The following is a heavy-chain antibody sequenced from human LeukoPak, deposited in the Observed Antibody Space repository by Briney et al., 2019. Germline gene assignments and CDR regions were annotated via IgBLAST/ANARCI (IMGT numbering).Heavy chain of an antibody. CDR3: TRGPGYDYVWGTYRADY. CDR1: GFIFYSYA. Sequence: GGSLRLSCSASGFIFYSYAMHWVRQAPGRGLEYVAAITSSGSSTFHANFVKGRFTISRDNSKNTLYLQMGSLRPEDMAVYFCTRGPGYDYVWGTYRADYWGQGTLVTVSS. V-gene: IGHV3-64*01. CDR2: ITSSGSST. J-gene: IGHJ4*02. D-gene: IGHD3-16*02.